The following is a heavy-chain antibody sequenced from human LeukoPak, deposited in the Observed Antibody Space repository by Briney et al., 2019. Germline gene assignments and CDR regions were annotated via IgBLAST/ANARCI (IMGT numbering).Heavy chain of an antibody. V-gene: IGHV1-24*01. CDR3: ATRSSIAAAGTDWFDP. Sequence: GGSLRLSCAASGFTFSSYWMSWVRQAPGKGLEWMGGFDPEDGETIYAQKFQGRVTMTEDTSTDTAYMELSSLRSEDTAVYYCATRSSIAAAGTDWFDPWGQGTLVTVSS. CDR2: FDPEDGET. D-gene: IGHD6-13*01. CDR1: GFTFSSYW. J-gene: IGHJ5*02.